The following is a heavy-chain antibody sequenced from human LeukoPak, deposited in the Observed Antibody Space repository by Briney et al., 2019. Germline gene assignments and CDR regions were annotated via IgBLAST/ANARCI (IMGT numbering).Heavy chain of an antibody. CDR3: ARLSRPGYSSSWYRAEEPY. J-gene: IGHJ4*02. CDR1: GFTLRSYW. CDR2: INSDGSST. D-gene: IGHD6-13*01. V-gene: IGHV3-74*01. Sequence: GGSLRLSCVASGFTLRSYWMHWIRQGPGKGLEWVSHINSDGSSTTYADSVKGRFTISRDNAKNTLYLQMNSLRAEDTAVYYCARLSRPGYSSSWYRAEEPYWGQGTLVTVSS.